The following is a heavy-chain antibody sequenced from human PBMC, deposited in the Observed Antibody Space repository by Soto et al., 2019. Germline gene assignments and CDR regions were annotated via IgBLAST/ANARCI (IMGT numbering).Heavy chain of an antibody. CDR3: ARGRYGDY. Sequence: QVHLVQSGAEVKKPGASVKVSAQGSGSALTTYGITWGGQAPGQGLEWMGGISAHHGNTNYAQKLQGRVTVTRDTSTSTAYMELRSLRYDDTAVYYCARGRYGDYWGQGALVTVSS. V-gene: IGHV1-18*01. CDR2: ISAHHGNT. CDR1: GSALTTYG. J-gene: IGHJ4*02. D-gene: IGHD1-1*01.